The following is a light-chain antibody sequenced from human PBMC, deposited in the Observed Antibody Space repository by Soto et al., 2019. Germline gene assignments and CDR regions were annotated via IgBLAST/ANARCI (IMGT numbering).Light chain of an antibody. Sequence: SYELTQPLSVSVALGQTARITCGGNNIGHKDVHWYQQKPGQAPVLVISRDSNRPSGIPERFSDSNSGNTATLTISRAQAGAEADYCCRVWDISTVVFGGGTKLTVL. CDR1: NIGHKD. V-gene: IGLV3-9*01. CDR3: RVWDISTVV. J-gene: IGLJ2*01. CDR2: RDS.